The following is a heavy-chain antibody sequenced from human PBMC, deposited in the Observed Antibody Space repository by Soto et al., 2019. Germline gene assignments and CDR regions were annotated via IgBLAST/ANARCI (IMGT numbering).Heavy chain of an antibody. D-gene: IGHD3-22*01. Sequence: GGSLRHSCAASEITFSSYAYTWVRQAPGKGRKWGSTISGRGEGKCYADSVKGRLPISRDNSKNTLYLQLNSLRAEDTALYYCAKDSRFSGYYSFDYCGQGTLVTVSS. CDR1: EITFSSYA. J-gene: IGHJ4*02. CDR2: ISGRGEGK. CDR3: AKDSRFSGYYSFDY. V-gene: IGHV3-23*01.